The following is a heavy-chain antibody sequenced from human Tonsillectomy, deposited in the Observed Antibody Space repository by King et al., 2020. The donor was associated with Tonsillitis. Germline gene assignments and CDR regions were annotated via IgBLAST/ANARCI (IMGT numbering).Heavy chain of an antibody. D-gene: IGHD2-2*01. J-gene: IGHJ6*03. CDR2: IYTSGRT. Sequence: VQLQESGPGLVKPSQTLSLTCTVAGGYISSGSYYWSWIRQPAGKGQGWIGRIYTSGRTNYNPSLKCRVTISVDTSKNKFYLKRSCLNAADTAVYYGARDWWYCSSTRCYYYYYMDVWGKGTTVSVSS. CDR3: ARDWWYCSSTRCYYYYYMDV. CDR1: GGYISSGSYY. V-gene: IGHV4-61*02.